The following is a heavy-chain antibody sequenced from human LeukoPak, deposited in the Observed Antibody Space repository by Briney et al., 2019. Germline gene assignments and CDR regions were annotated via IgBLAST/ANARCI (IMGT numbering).Heavy chain of an antibody. D-gene: IGHD3-10*01. CDR3: ARVKGSGSYYLTDY. CDR2: IWYDGSNK. CDR1: GFTFSSYG. V-gene: IGHV3-33*01. J-gene: IGHJ4*02. Sequence: GGSLRLSCAASGFTFSSYGMHWVRQAPGKGLEWVAVIWYDGSNKYYADSVKGRFTISRDNSKNTLYLQMNGLRAEDTAVYYCARVKGSGSYYLTDYWGQGTLVTVSS.